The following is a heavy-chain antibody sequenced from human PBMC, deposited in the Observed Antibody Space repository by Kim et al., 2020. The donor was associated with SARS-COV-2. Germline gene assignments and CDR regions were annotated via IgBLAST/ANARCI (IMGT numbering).Heavy chain of an antibody. Sequence: SETLSLTCAVSGGSISSSNWWSWVRQPPGKGLEWIGEIYHSGSTNYNPSLKSRVTISVDKSKNQFSLKLSSVTAADTAMYYCARDGYYYGSGLRYYYGMDVWGQGTTVTVSS. CDR1: GGSISSSNW. J-gene: IGHJ6*02. CDR2: IYHSGST. CDR3: ARDGYYYGSGLRYYYGMDV. D-gene: IGHD3-10*01. V-gene: IGHV4-4*02.